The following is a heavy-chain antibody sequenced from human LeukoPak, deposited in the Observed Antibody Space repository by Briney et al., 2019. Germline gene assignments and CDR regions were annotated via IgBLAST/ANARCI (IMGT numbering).Heavy chain of an antibody. J-gene: IGHJ4*02. D-gene: IGHD3-9*01. CDR3: AREGNVLRYFDCLLHRPLYLDY. Sequence: ASVKVSCKASGYTFTGYYMHWVRQAPGQGLEWMGWINPNSGGTNYAQKFQGWVTMTRDTSISTAYMELSRLRSDDTAVYYCAREGNVLRYFDCLLHRPLYLDYWGQGTLVTVSS. CDR2: INPNSGGT. V-gene: IGHV1-2*04. CDR1: GYTFTGYY.